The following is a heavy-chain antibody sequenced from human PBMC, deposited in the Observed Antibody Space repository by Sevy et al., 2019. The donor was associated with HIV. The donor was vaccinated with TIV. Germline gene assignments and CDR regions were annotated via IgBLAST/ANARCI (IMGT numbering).Heavy chain of an antibody. CDR2: ISYDGNKK. D-gene: IGHD1-1*01. Sequence: GGSLRLSCAASGFSFSSHGMHWVRQAPGKGLEWQSVISYDGNKKYYADSVKGRFTISRDNSKNTLYLQMNSLRPEDTAVYYCARDGGWYNYDPSDYWGQGTLVTVSS. V-gene: IGHV3-30*03. CDR1: GFSFSSHG. J-gene: IGHJ4*02. CDR3: ARDGGWYNYDPSDY.